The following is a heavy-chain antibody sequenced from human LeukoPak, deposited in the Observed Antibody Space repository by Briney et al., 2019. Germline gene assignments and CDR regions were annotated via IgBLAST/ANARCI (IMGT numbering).Heavy chain of an antibody. D-gene: IGHD1-26*01. CDR3: ARYSGSHYASDI. V-gene: IGHV4-39*01. Sequence: SETLSLTCTVSGGAITDSNYYWGWIRQPPGEGLEWIGNIYYNGKTFYNESVKSRVTISVDTSKNQFSLKLSSVTAADTALFYCARYSGSHYASDICGQGTMVTVSS. J-gene: IGHJ3*02. CDR2: IYYNGKT. CDR1: GGAITDSNYY.